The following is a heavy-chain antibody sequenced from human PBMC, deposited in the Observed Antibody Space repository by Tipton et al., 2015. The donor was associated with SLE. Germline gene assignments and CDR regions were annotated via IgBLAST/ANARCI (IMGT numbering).Heavy chain of an antibody. Sequence: TLSLTCTVSGGSISSYYWNWIRQTPGKGLEWIGYIYYSGSTYYNPSLRSRLTISIDTSNNQFSLKLSSVTAADTAVYYCARDPSSTWDVFDIWGQGTMVTVSS. CDR3: ARDPSSTWDVFDI. D-gene: IGHD6-13*01. CDR2: IYYSGST. J-gene: IGHJ3*02. CDR1: GGSISSYY. V-gene: IGHV4-59*12.